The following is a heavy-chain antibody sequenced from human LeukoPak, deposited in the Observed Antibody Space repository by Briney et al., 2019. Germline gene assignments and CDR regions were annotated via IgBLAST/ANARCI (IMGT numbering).Heavy chain of an antibody. J-gene: IGHJ5*02. V-gene: IGHV4-34*01. D-gene: IGHD6-19*01. CDR1: GGSFSGYY. CDR2: VNRSGTT. Sequence: KPSETLSLTCAVYGGSFSGYYWSWIRQPPGKGLEWIGEVNRSGTTNYNPSLKSRVTISVDKSKNQFSLKLSSVTAADTAVYYCARDREQWLLRGWFDPWGQGTLVTVSS. CDR3: ARDREQWLLRGWFDP.